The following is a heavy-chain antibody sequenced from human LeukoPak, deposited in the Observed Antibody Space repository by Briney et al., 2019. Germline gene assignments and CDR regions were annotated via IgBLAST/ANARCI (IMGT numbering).Heavy chain of an antibody. CDR3: ASSPAAPDRLGDYFDY. D-gene: IGHD1-14*01. V-gene: IGHV4-59*01. Sequence: SETLSLTCTVSGGSISSYYWSWIRQPPGKGLEWIGYIYYSGSTNYNPSLKSRVTISVDTSKNQFSLKLSSVTAAHTAVYYCASSPAAPDRLGDYFDYWGQGTLVTVSS. CDR2: IYYSGST. CDR1: GGSISSYY. J-gene: IGHJ4*02.